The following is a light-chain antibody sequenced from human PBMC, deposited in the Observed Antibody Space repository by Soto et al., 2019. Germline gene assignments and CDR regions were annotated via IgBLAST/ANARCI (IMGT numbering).Light chain of an antibody. J-gene: IGKJ1*01. CDR3: QQYNNWPPWT. Sequence: EIVMTQSPATLSVSPGERATLSCRASQSVSSNLAWYQQKPGQAPRLLIYGASTRATGIPARFSGSGSGTEFTLTFSSLQSEDFAVYHCQQYNNWPPWTFGQGTKVEIK. CDR1: QSVSSN. CDR2: GAS. V-gene: IGKV3-15*01.